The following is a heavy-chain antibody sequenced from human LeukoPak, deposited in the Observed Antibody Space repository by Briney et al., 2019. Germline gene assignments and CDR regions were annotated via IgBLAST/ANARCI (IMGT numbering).Heavy chain of an antibody. CDR1: GFTFSSYA. CDR3: ARGFTREER. J-gene: IGHJ4*02. D-gene: IGHD5-24*01. CDR2: ISYDGSTK. Sequence: HPGRSLRLSCAASGFTFSSYAMHWVRQAPGKGLEWVEVISYDGSTKYSADSVRGRFTISRDNSKNTLYLQMNSLRPEDTAVYFCARGFTREERWGQGTLVTVSS. V-gene: IGHV3-30*04.